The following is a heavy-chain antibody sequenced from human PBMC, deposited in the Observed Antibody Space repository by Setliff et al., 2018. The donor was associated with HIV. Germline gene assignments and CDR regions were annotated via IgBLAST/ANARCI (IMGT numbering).Heavy chain of an antibody. CDR2: INPTTGVT. J-gene: IGHJ4*02. V-gene: IGHV1-2*06. CDR1: GYTFIDYF. CDR3: ARWTSETALDY. Sequence: ASVKVSCKASGYTFIDYFMYWLRQAPGQGLEWMGHINPTTGVTEYAQNFQGRVTMTRDTSTSTAYMELSSLRSDDTAAYYCARWTSETALDYWGQGTLVTVSS.